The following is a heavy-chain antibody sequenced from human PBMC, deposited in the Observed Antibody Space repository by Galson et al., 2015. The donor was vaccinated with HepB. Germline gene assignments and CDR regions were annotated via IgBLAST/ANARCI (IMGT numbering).Heavy chain of an antibody. J-gene: IGHJ4*02. D-gene: IGHD6-13*01. CDR3: ARDGMPYSSSWYYFDY. CDR2: IWYDGSNE. CDR1: GFIFSTYA. V-gene: IGHV3-33*01. Sequence: SLRLSCAVSGFIFSTYAMHWVRQAPGKGLEWVAVIWYDGSNEYYAESVKGRFTISRDNSKKTLYLQMNSLRVEDTAVYYCARDGMPYSSSWYYFDYWGQGILVTVPS.